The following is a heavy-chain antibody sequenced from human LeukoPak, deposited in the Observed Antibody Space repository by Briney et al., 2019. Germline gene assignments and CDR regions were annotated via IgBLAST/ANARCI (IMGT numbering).Heavy chain of an antibody. CDR3: ARPLRRMATTYGMDV. D-gene: IGHD5-24*01. Sequence: GGSLRLSCAASGFTFSAFAMNWVRQAPGKGLEWVSYISSSGSTIYYADSVKGRFTISRDNAKNSLYLQMNSLRAEDTAVYYCARPLRRMATTYGMDVWGQGTTVTVSS. J-gene: IGHJ6*02. CDR2: ISSSGSTI. V-gene: IGHV3-48*03. CDR1: GFTFSAFA.